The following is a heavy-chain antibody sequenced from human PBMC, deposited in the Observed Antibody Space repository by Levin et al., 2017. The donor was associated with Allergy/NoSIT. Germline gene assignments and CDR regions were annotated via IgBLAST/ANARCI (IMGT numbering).Heavy chain of an antibody. V-gene: IGHV3-30*18. CDR2: ISYDGSNK. Sequence: TGESLKISCAASGFTFSSYGMHWVRQAPGKGLEWVAVISYDGSNKYYADSVKGRFTISRDNSKNTLYLQMNSLRAEDTAVYYCAKDGAVAVAGTMDPYYFDYWGQGTLVTVSS. J-gene: IGHJ4*02. D-gene: IGHD6-19*01. CDR1: GFTFSSYG. CDR3: AKDGAVAVAGTMDPYYFDY.